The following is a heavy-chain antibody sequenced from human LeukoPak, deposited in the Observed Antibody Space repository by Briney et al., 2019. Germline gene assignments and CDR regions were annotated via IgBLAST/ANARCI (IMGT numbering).Heavy chain of an antibody. Sequence: GGSLRLSCEASGFNFRDYGMNWVRQAPGKGLEWVSSIFPSGGEIHYADSVRGRFTISRDNSKSILSLQMNSLRAEDTAVYYCAKDRNTFDKYAFDIWGQGTMVTVSS. J-gene: IGHJ3*02. CDR1: GFNFRDYG. CDR2: IFPSGGEI. CDR3: AKDRNTFDKYAFDI. V-gene: IGHV3-23*01. D-gene: IGHD4-11*01.